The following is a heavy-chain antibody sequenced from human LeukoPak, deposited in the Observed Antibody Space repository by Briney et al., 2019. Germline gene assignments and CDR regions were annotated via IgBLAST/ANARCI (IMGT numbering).Heavy chain of an antibody. CDR3: ARGPASGSNFAWFDP. CDR1: GGSLSHYY. J-gene: IGHJ5*02. Sequence: SETLSLTCAVYGGSLSHYYWSWIRQPPGKGLEWIGEINHSGSTNYNPSLKSRVTISVDMSMNQFSLELTSVTAADTAVYYCARGPASGSNFAWFDPWGQGTLVTVSS. V-gene: IGHV4-34*01. D-gene: IGHD3-10*01. CDR2: INHSGST.